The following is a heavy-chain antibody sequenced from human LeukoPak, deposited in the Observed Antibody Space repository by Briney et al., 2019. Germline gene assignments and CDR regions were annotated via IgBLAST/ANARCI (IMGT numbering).Heavy chain of an antibody. D-gene: IGHD2-2*01. V-gene: IGHV1-18*01. CDR2: ISAYNGNT. CDR3: ARDREGSSTGLDY. Sequence: ASVKVSCKASGYTFTSYGISWVRQASGQGHGWRGWISAYNGNTHYAQKLQGRVTMTTDTSTSTAYMELRSLRSDDTAGYYGARDREGSSTGLDYWGQGTLVTVSS. CDR1: GYTFTSYG. J-gene: IGHJ4*02.